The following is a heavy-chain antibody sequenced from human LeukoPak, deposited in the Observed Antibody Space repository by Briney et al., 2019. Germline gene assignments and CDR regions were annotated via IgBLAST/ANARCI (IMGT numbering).Heavy chain of an antibody. CDR1: GFTFSSYA. V-gene: IGHV3-21*01. D-gene: IGHD3-10*01. Sequence: GGPLRLSCAASGFTFSSYAMSWVRQAPGKGLEWVSSISSSSSYIYYADSVKGRFTISRDNAKNSLYLQMNSLRAEDTAVYYCASYGSGSYYNDLDYWGQGTLVTVSS. CDR2: ISSSSSYI. CDR3: ASYGSGSYYNDLDY. J-gene: IGHJ4*02.